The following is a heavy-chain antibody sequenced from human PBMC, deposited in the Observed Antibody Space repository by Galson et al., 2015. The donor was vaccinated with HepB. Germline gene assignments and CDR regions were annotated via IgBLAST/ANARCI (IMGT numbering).Heavy chain of an antibody. Sequence: SLRLSCAASGFTVSSNYMSWVRQAPGKGLELVSVIYSGGSTHYADSVKGRFTISRDNSKNTLYLQMNSLRAEDTAVYYCARDLYSNWYYYYGMDVWGQGTTVTVSS. V-gene: IGHV3-66*01. CDR2: IYSGGST. J-gene: IGHJ6*02. D-gene: IGHD4-11*01. CDR1: GFTVSSNY. CDR3: ARDLYSNWYYYYGMDV.